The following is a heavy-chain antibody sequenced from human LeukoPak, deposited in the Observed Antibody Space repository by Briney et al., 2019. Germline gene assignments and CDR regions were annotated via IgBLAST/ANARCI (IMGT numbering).Heavy chain of an antibody. J-gene: IGHJ4*02. CDR2: IDKTTYPT. CDR3: ARAYYYGSGNLFDY. D-gene: IGHD3-10*01. CDR1: EFIFSDYA. Sequence: GGSLRLSCAASEFIFSDYAMGWVRQAPGKGLEWVSTIDKTTYPTFYADSVKGRFTISRDNAKNSLYLQMNSLRAEDTAVYYCARAYYYGSGNLFDYWGQGTLVTVSS. V-gene: IGHV3-21*04.